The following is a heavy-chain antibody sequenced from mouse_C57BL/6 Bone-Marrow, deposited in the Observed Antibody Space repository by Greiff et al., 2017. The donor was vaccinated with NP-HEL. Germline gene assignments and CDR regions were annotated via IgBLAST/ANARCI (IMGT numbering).Heavy chain of an antibody. V-gene: IGHV14-4*01. CDR1: GFNIKDDY. Sequence: DVKLQESGAELVRPGASVKLSCTASGFNIKDDYMHWVKQRPEQGLEWIGWIDPENGDTEYASKFQGKATITADTSSNTAYLQLSSLTSEDTAVYYCTISYYDYDGYYAMDYWGQGTSVTVSS. CDR2: IDPENGDT. CDR3: TISYYDYDGYYAMDY. J-gene: IGHJ4*01. D-gene: IGHD2-4*01.